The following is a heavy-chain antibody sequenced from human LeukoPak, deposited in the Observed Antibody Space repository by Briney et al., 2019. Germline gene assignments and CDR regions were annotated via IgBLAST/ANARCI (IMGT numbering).Heavy chain of an antibody. CDR2: ISSTNYYT. CDR3: ARGATSGWPFDC. D-gene: IGHD6-19*01. V-gene: IGHV3-21*06. CDR1: GFTFSSYS. Sequence: PGGSLRLSCAASGFTFSSYSMNWVRQAPGKGLEWVSYISSTNYYTYYADSVKGRFTISRDNAKNSLYLQMNSLRAEDTAVYYCARGATSGWPFDCWGQGTLVTVSS. J-gene: IGHJ4*02.